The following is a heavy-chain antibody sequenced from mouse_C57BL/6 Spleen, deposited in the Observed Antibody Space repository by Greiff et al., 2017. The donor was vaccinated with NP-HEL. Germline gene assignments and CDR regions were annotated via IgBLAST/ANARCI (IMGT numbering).Heavy chain of an antibody. CDR1: GFTFSDYG. J-gene: IGHJ4*01. CDR2: ISSGSSTI. CDR3: ARNDYDGDYYAMDD. V-gene: IGHV5-17*01. D-gene: IGHD2-4*01. Sequence: EVKLMESGGGLVKPGGSLKLSCAASGFTFSDYGMHWVRQAPEKGLEWVAYISSGSSTIYYADTVKGRFTISRDNAKNTLFLQMTSLRSEDTAMYYCARNDYDGDYYAMDDWGQGTSVTVSS.